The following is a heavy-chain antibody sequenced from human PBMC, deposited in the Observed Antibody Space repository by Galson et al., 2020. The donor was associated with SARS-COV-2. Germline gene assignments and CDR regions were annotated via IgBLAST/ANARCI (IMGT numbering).Heavy chain of an antibody. V-gene: IGHV1-2*02. J-gene: IGHJ3*02. CDR1: GYIFTGYY. D-gene: IGHD3-22*01. Sequence: ASVKVSCKASGYIFTGYYMHWVRQAPGQGLEWMGWINPNRGGTNYAQKFQGRVTMTTDTSTSTAYMELRSLRSDDTAVYYCARAGYYYESYDAFDIWGQGTMVTVSS. CDR2: INPNRGGT. CDR3: ARAGYYYESYDAFDI.